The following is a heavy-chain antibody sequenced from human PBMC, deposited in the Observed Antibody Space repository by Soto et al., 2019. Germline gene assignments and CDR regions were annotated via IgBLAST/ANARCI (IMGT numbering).Heavy chain of an antibody. CDR2: IYPGDSDT. D-gene: IGHD4-17*01. J-gene: IGHJ6*03. Sequence: PGESLKISCKGSGYSFTSYWIGWVRQMPGKGLEWMGIIYPGDSDTRYSPYFQGQVTISADKSISTAYLQWSSLKASDTAMYYCARSYGDYGGYYYYYMDVWGKGTTVTVSS. CDR1: GYSFTSYW. CDR3: ARSYGDYGGYYYYYMDV. V-gene: IGHV5-51*01.